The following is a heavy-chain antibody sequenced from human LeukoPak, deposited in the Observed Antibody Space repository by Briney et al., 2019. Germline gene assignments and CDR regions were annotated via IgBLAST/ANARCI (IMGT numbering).Heavy chain of an antibody. V-gene: IGHV1-46*01. CDR3: ARDSADYGDYDY. CDR1: GYTFTSYF. CDR2: INPSGGST. Sequence: ASVKVSCKASGYTFTSYFMHWVRQAPEQGLDWMGIINPSGGSTSYAQKFQGRVTMTRDTSTSTVYMELSSLRSEDTAVYYCARDSADYGDYDYWGQGTLATVSS. J-gene: IGHJ4*02. D-gene: IGHD4-17*01.